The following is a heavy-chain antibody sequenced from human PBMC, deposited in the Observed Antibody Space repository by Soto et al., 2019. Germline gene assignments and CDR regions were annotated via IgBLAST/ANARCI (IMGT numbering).Heavy chain of an antibody. V-gene: IGHV1-18*01. CDR1: GYTFTSYG. J-gene: IGHJ4*02. CDR2: ISAYNGNT. CDR3: ATGSNEIDY. D-gene: IGHD4-4*01. Sequence: QGQLVQSGAEVKKPGASVQVSCKASGYTFTSYGISWVRQAPGQGLEWMGWISAYNGNTNYAQKLQGRVTMTTDTSTITAYMELRSRSSDDTAVYCCATGSNEIDYWGQGTLVTVSS.